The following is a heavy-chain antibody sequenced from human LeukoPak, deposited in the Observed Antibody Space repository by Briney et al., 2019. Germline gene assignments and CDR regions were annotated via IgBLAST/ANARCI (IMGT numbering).Heavy chain of an antibody. CDR2: IYYSGST. Sequence: SETLSLTCTVSGGSISSYYWSWIRQPPGKGLEWIGYIYYSGSTNYNPSLKSRVTISVDTSKNQFSLNLNSVTAADTAVYYCARNTVAKGAFDYWGQGTLVTVSS. CDR1: GGSISSYY. J-gene: IGHJ4*02. V-gene: IGHV4-59*12. D-gene: IGHD4-23*01. CDR3: ARNTVAKGAFDY.